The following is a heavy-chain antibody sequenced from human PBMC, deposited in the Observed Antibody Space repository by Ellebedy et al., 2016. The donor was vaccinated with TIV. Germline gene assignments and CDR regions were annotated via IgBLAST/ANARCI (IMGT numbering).Heavy chain of an antibody. CDR1: GASISSYY. Sequence: SETLSLTCTVSGASISSYYWSWIRQPPGKGLEWIGYIYNFYNSGSTNYNPSLESRVPISVDTSKKQFSLRPSSVSAADTAVYYCARFNSGWSGGRYFDYWGQGTLVTVSS. J-gene: IGHJ4*02. V-gene: IGHV4-59*01. D-gene: IGHD6-19*01. CDR2: IYNFYNSGST. CDR3: ARFNSGWSGGRYFDY.